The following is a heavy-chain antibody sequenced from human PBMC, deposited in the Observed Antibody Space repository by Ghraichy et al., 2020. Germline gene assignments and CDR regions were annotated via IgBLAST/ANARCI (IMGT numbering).Heavy chain of an antibody. CDR1: GFTFSSYE. D-gene: IGHD3-3*01. J-gene: IGHJ4*02. V-gene: IGHV3-48*03. CDR3: SREAAYDFWSGWDY. CDR2: IGRGGNTI. Sequence: RGSLRLSCVASGFTFSSYEMNWVSQAPGKGLEWLSYIGRGGNTIYYADSVKGRFTISRDNAKNPLYLQMNSQRAEDTALYYCSREAAYDFWSGWDYWGQGTLVTVSS.